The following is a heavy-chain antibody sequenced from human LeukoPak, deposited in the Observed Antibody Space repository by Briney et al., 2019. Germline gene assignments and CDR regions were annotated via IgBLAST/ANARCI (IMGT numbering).Heavy chain of an antibody. CDR3: ARAHYGDPPGDY. CDR2: ISAYNGNT. D-gene: IGHD4-17*01. Sequence: ASVKVSCTASGYTFINFGIYWVRQAPGQGLEWMGWISAYNGNTKYAQQFQGRVTMTTDTSTSTAYMELRSLRSGDTAVYYCARAHYGDPPGDYWGQGTLDTVSS. CDR1: GYTFINFG. J-gene: IGHJ4*02. V-gene: IGHV1-18*01.